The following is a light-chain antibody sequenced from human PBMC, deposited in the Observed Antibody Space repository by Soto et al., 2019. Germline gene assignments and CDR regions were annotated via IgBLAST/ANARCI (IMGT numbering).Light chain of an antibody. Sequence: EIVLTQSPATLSLSPGERATLSCRASQSVSSYLAWYQQKPGQAPRLLIYDASNRATGIPARFSGSGSGTDFTLTISSLEPEDFAVYHCQQRSNWLRTFGGGTKVEIK. CDR3: QQRSNWLRT. V-gene: IGKV3-11*01. CDR1: QSVSSY. CDR2: DAS. J-gene: IGKJ4*01.